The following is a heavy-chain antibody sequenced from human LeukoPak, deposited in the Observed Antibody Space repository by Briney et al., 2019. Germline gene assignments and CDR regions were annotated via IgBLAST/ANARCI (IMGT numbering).Heavy chain of an antibody. J-gene: IGHJ4*02. CDR3: AKALYYDNSGFYPFDC. CDR2: ISGSGGST. V-gene: IGHV3-23*01. D-gene: IGHD3-22*01. CDR1: GFTFSSYA. Sequence: RPGGSLRLSCAASGFTFSSYAMSWVRQAPGKGLEWVSAISGSGGSTDYVDFVKGRFTISRDNSKNTLYLQMSSLRAEDTAVYYCAKALYYDNSGFYPFDCWAQGTLVTVSS.